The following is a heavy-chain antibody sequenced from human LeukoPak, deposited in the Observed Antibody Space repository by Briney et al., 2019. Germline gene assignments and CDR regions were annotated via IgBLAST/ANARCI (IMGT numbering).Heavy chain of an antibody. CDR2: ISSSSSYI. D-gene: IGHD4-17*01. V-gene: IGHV3-21*01. CDR3: ARDQSTYYGDTTLPDY. Sequence: GGSLRLSCAASGFTFSSYSMNWVRQAPGKGLEWVSSISSSSSYIYYADSVKGRFTISRDNAKNSLYLQMNSLRAEDTAVYYCARDQSTYYGDTTLPDYWGQGTLVTVSS. CDR1: GFTFSSYS. J-gene: IGHJ4*02.